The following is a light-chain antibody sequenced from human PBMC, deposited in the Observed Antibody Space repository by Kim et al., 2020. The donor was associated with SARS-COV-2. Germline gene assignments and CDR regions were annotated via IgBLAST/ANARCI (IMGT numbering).Light chain of an antibody. CDR1: QSVSSN. V-gene: IGKV3-15*01. CDR3: QQYNNWYMYT. J-gene: IGKJ2*01. Sequence: VSPGERATRSCRASQSVSSNLAWYQQKPGQAPRLLIYGASTRATGIPARFSGSGSGTEFTLTISSLQSEDFAVYYCQQYNNWYMYTFGQGTKLEI. CDR2: GAS.